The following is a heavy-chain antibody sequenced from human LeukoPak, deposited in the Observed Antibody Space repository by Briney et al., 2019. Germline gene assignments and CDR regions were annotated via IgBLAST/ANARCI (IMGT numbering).Heavy chain of an antibody. D-gene: IGHD2-2*01. CDR1: GGSISSGGYY. J-gene: IGHJ4*02. CDR3: ASGLVPAAPALFDY. Sequence: SETLSLTCTVSGGSISSGGYYWSWIRQHPGKGLEWIGYIYYSGSTYYNPPLKSRVTISVDTSKNQFSLKLSSVTAADTAVYYCASGLVPAAPALFDYWGQGTLVTVSS. CDR2: IYYSGST. V-gene: IGHV4-31*03.